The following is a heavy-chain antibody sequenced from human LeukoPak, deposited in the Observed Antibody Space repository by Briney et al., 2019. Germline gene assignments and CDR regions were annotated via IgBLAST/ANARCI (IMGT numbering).Heavy chain of an antibody. Sequence: GGSLRLSCAGSGFAFSSYSMNWVRQAPGKGLEWVSYISNSDSTIYYADSVKGRFTISRDNAKNSLYLQMNNLRVEDTAVYYCARERPDNDYWGQGTLVTVSS. J-gene: IGHJ4*02. CDR2: ISNSDSTI. CDR3: ARERPDNDY. V-gene: IGHV3-48*01. CDR1: GFAFSSYS. D-gene: IGHD1-1*01.